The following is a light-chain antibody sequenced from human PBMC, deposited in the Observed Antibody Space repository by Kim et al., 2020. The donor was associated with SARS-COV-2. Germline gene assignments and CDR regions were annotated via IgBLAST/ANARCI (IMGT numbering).Light chain of an antibody. V-gene: IGLV10-54*01. J-gene: IGLJ3*02. CDR2: RNN. CDR3: SAWDKRLGAWV. CDR1: TNNVGDQG. Sequence: KTATLTCTGDTNNVGDQGATWLQQHQGHPPKLLSYRNNNRPSGISERLSASRSGTAASLTITGLQPEDEADYYCSAWDKRLGAWVFGGGTQLTVL.